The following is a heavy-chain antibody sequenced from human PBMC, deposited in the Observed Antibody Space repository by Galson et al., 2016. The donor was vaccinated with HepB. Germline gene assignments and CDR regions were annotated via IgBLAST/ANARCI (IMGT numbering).Heavy chain of an antibody. CDR1: GYNFPYYW. V-gene: IGHV5-51*01. CDR3: ARQYNFWGGYSERYFGRDV. D-gene: IGHD3-3*01. CDR2: IYPGDSEI. Sequence: QSGAEVKKAGESLKISCKASGYNFPYYWIGWVRQKPRKGLEWMGIIYPGDSEIRYSPSFQGQATMSVDKSISTAFLQWSSLKASDTAMYYCARQYNFWGGYSERYFGRDVWGQGTTVTVSS. J-gene: IGHJ6*02.